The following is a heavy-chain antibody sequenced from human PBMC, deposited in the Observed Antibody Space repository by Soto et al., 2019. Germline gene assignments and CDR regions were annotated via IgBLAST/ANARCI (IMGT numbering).Heavy chain of an antibody. D-gene: IGHD6-13*01. CDR1: GYTFTSYG. J-gene: IGHJ5*02. CDR2: ISAYNGNT. CDR3: ARALGYSSSWYASHMRNWFDP. V-gene: IGHV1-18*04. Sequence: QVQLVQSGAEVKKPGASVKVSCKASGYTFTSYGISWVRQAPGQGLEWMGWISAYNGNTNYAQKLQGRVTMTTDTSTSTAYMELRSLRSDDTAVYYCARALGYSSSWYASHMRNWFDPWGQGTLVTVSS.